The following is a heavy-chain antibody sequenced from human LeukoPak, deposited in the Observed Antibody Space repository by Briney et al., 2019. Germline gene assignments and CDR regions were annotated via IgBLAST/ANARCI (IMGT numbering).Heavy chain of an antibody. D-gene: IGHD2-15*01. J-gene: IGHJ4*02. V-gene: IGHV1-69*13. CDR3: ARVRPFSGGSCYDY. CDR2: IIPIFGTA. Sequence: ASVKVPCKASGGTFSSYAISWVRQAPGQGLEWMGGIIPIFGTANYAQKFQGRVTITADESTSTAYMELSSLRSEDTAVYYCARVRPFSGGSCYDYWGQGTLVTVSS. CDR1: GGTFSSYA.